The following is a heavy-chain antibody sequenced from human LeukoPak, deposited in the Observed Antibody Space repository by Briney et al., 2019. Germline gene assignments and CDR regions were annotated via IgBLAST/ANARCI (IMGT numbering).Heavy chain of an antibody. CDR2: INPNSGGT. CDR3: ARELLDIVVVVAARNAFDI. CDR1: GYTFTRYY. J-gene: IGHJ3*02. Sequence: ASVKVSCKAPGYTFTRYYMHWVRQAPGQGLEWMGWINPNSGGTNYAQKFQGRVTMTRDTSISTAYMELSRLRSGDTAVYYCARELLDIVVVVAARNAFDIWGQGTMVTVSS. V-gene: IGHV1-2*02. D-gene: IGHD2-15*01.